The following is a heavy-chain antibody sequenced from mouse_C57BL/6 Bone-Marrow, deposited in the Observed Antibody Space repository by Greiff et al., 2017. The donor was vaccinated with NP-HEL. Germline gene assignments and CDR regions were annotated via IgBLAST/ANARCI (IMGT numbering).Heavy chain of an antibody. CDR1: GFTFSDYG. CDR3: ARDYSNYGGAMDY. J-gene: IGHJ4*01. Sequence: EVQLVESGGGLVKPGGSLKLSCAASGFTFSDYGMHWVRQAPEKGLEWVAYISSGSSTIYYADTVKGRFTISRDNAKNTLFLQMTSLRYEDTAMYYCARDYSNYGGAMDYWGQGTSVTVSS. D-gene: IGHD2-5*01. CDR2: ISSGSSTI. V-gene: IGHV5-17*01.